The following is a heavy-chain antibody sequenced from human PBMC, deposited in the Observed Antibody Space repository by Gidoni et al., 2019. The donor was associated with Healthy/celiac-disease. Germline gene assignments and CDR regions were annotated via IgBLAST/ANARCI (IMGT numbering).Heavy chain of an antibody. CDR1: GYSFTSYW. D-gene: IGHD6-6*01. Sequence: EVQLVQSGAEVKKPGESLKISCKGSGYSFTSYWIGWVRQMPGKGLEWMGIIYPGDSDTRYSPSFQGQVTISADKSISTAYLQWSSLKASDTAMYYCARTAGIAARPRRVYYYYGMDVWGQGTTVTVSS. V-gene: IGHV5-51*01. J-gene: IGHJ6*02. CDR2: IYPGDSDT. CDR3: ARTAGIAARPRRVYYYYGMDV.